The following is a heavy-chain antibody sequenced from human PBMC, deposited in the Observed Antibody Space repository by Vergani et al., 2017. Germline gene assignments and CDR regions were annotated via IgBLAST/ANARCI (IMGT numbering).Heavy chain of an antibody. CDR2: INHSGST. D-gene: IGHD4-17*01. CDR3: ARGQYGDYLGFDY. V-gene: IGHV4-39*07. CDR1: GGSISSSDYY. J-gene: IGHJ4*02. Sequence: QLQLQESGPGLVKPSETLSLTCTVSGGSISSSDYYWGWIRQPPGKGLEWIGEINHSGSTNYNPSLKSRVTISVDTSKNQFSLKLSSVTAADTAVYYCARGQYGDYLGFDYWGQGTLVTGSS.